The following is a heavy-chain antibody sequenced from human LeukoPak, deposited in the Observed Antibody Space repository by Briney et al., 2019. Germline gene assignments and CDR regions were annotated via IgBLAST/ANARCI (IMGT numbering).Heavy chain of an antibody. CDR3: ARDGRLDY. Sequence: TPGGSLRLSCTASGSTFSTYPMTWVRQAPGQGLEWVSAISGNSVTIYYADSVKGRFTISRDNAKNSLFLQMDSLTADDTAMYYCARDGRLDYWGQGTLVTVSS. V-gene: IGHV3-21*04. CDR1: GSTFSTYP. CDR2: ISGNSVTI. J-gene: IGHJ4*02.